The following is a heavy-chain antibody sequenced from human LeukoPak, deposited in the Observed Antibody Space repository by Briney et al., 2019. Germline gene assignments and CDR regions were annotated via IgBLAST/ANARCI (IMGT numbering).Heavy chain of an antibody. J-gene: IGHJ4*02. Sequence: GGSLRLSCAASGFTLSSYSMNWVRQAPGKGLEWVSYISSSSSTIYYADSVKGRFTISRDNAKNSLYLQMNSLRAEDTAVYYCASDIPAPGDAKLDCWGQGALVTVSS. D-gene: IGHD2-21*01. CDR2: ISSSSSTI. CDR3: ASDIPAPGDAKLDC. CDR1: GFTLSSYS. V-gene: IGHV3-48*04.